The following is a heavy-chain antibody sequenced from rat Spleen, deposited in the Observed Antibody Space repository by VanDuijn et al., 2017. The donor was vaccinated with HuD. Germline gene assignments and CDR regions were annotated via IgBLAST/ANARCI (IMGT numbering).Heavy chain of an antibody. V-gene: IGHV5S13*01. CDR2: ISPSGGGT. D-gene: IGHD1-10*01. Sequence: EVQLVESDGGLVQPGRSLKLSCAASGFTFSNYDMAWVRQAPTKGLEWVASISPSGGGTYYRDSVKGRFTVSRDNAKSTQYLQVDSLRSEDTATYYCARHGLYSNYGWFAYWGQGTLVTVSS. J-gene: IGHJ3*01. CDR1: GFTFSNYD. CDR3: ARHGLYSNYGWFAY.